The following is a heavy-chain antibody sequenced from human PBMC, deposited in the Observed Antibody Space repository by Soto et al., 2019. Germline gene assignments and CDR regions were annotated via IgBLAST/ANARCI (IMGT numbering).Heavy chain of an antibody. CDR3: ARHADTTMVSNHFDP. Sequence: EVQLVESGGGLVKPGGSLRLSCAASGFTFSIWSMNWVRQAPGRGPEWLSSISSSSSHIYYADSAKGRFTISRDNAKKSLYLQMNSLRAEDTAVYYCARHADTTMVSNHFDPWGQGTLVTVSS. CDR1: GFTFSIWS. J-gene: IGHJ5*02. CDR2: ISSSSSHI. V-gene: IGHV3-21*01. D-gene: IGHD3-10*01.